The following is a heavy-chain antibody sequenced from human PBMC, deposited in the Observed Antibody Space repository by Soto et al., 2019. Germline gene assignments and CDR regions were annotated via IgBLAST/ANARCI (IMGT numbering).Heavy chain of an antibody. J-gene: IGHJ5*02. CDR3: AGMPYTSGLRFDP. V-gene: IGHV4-30-2*01. CDR2: IHQSGVT. CDR1: GDSYSISTYS. D-gene: IGHD6-19*01. Sequence: SQTLSLTCNMSGDSYSISTYSWSWIRQPPGKALQWIGFIHQSGVTSYNPSLACRVSISLDRSNNQCSLKLKSVTAADTAVYFCAGMPYTSGLRFDPWGPGTLVTVSS.